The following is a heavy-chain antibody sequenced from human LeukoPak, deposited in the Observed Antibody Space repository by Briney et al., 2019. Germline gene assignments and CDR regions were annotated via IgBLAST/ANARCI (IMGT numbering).Heavy chain of an antibody. V-gene: IGHV1-46*01. D-gene: IGHD3-10*01. J-gene: IGHJ4*02. CDR1: GYAFTSYY. Sequence: ASVKVSRKAFGYAFTSYYIHWVRQAPGQGLEWVGIINPSRGNTDYAQKFQGRVTMTRDTSTSTVYMELSSLRSDDTAVYYCAREKEGTFYFDYWGQGTLVTVSS. CDR2: INPSRGNT. CDR3: AREKEGTFYFDY.